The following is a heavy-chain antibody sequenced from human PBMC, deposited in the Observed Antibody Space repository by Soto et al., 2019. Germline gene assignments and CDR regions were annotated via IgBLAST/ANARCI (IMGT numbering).Heavy chain of an antibody. V-gene: IGHV1-2*02. D-gene: IGHD3-10*01. CDR2: INPNSGGT. CDR3: ATLWFGELLGAGPQTSIDY. Sequence: ASVKVSCKXSGYTFTGYYMHWVRQAPGQGLEWMGWINPNSGGTNYAQKFQGRVTMTRDTSISTAYMELSRLRSDDTAVYYCATLWFGELLGAGPQTSIDYWGQGTLVTVSS. CDR1: GYTFTGYY. J-gene: IGHJ4*02.